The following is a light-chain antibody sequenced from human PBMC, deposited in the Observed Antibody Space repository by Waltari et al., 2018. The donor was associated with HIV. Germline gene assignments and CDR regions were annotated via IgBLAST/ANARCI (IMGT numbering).Light chain of an antibody. V-gene: IGKV3-15*01. CDR2: GAS. Sequence: EIVMTQSPATLSVSQGERATLSCRASQSISGNLAWYQQRRGQAPRLLIYGASTRASGIPARFSGSGSGPDFNLTISSLQSEDSALYYCQQYNHWPRTFGQGTKLEI. J-gene: IGKJ1*01. CDR1: QSISGN. CDR3: QQYNHWPRT.